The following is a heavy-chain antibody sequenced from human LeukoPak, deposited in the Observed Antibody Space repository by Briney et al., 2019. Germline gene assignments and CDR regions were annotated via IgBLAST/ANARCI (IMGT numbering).Heavy chain of an antibody. CDR3: AKDKGSTSYYYGMDV. Sequence: PGGSLRLSCAASGFTFDDYAMHWVRQAPGKGLEWVSGISWNGGSIGYADSVKGRFTISRDNAKNSLYLQMNSLRAEDTALYYCAKDKGSTSYYYGMDVWGQGTTVTVSS. CDR2: ISWNGGSI. D-gene: IGHD2-2*01. J-gene: IGHJ6*02. V-gene: IGHV3-9*01. CDR1: GFTFDDYA.